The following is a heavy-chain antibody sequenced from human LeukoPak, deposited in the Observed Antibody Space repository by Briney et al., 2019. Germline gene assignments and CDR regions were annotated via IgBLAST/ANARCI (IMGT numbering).Heavy chain of an antibody. V-gene: IGHV1-69*13. CDR2: IIPIFATA. CDR1: GGTFSSYA. CDR3: ARDHLGYGSGSPFDY. D-gene: IGHD3-10*01. Sequence: SVNVSCKASGGTFSSYAISWVRQAPGQGLEWMGGIIPIFATANYAEKFQGRVTITAGESTSTAYMELSSLRSEDAAVYYCARDHLGYGSGSPFDYWGQGTLVTVSS. J-gene: IGHJ4*02.